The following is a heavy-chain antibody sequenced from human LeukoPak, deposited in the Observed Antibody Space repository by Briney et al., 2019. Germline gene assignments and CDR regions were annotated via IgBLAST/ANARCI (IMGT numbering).Heavy chain of an antibody. D-gene: IGHD3-16*02. Sequence: GRSLRLSCAAAKFTFSSYAMSWVRPPPGKGLEWVSTISGSGGSTYYADSVTGRSTISRDNSKNTTYLQMNSLRAAHTAVSYCAKDHEAGYDYVWGSYRYSFAYWGQGTLVTVSS. J-gene: IGHJ4*02. CDR2: ISGSGGST. V-gene: IGHV3-23*01. CDR1: KFTFSSYA. CDR3: AKDHEAGYDYVWGSYRYSFAY.